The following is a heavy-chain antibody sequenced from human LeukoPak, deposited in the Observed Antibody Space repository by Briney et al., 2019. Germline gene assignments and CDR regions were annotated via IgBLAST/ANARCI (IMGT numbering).Heavy chain of an antibody. J-gene: IGHJ4*02. Sequence: PGGSLRLSCAASGFTFSSYGMHWVRQAPGKGLEWVAVTSYDGSNKYYADSVKGRFTISRDNSKNTLYLQMNSLRAEDTAVYYCAKDLNRGGYNSDYWGQGTLVTVSS. D-gene: IGHD5-24*01. V-gene: IGHV3-30*18. CDR2: TSYDGSNK. CDR1: GFTFSSYG. CDR3: AKDLNRGGYNSDY.